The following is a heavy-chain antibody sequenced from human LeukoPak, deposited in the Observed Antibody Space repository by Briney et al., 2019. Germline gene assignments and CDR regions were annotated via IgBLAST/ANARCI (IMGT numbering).Heavy chain of an antibody. CDR2: IYSSGST. CDR3: ARCIPSVVLTALHAFDI. CDR1: GASISSSSYY. V-gene: IGHV4-39*02. J-gene: IGHJ3*02. D-gene: IGHD2-21*02. Sequence: KPSETLSLTCTVSGASISSSSYYWGWLRQPPGKELEWIGSIYSSGSTYYNPSLKSRVTISLDTSKNFFSLRLSSVTAADTAVYYCARCIPSVVLTALHAFDIWGQGTMVTVSS.